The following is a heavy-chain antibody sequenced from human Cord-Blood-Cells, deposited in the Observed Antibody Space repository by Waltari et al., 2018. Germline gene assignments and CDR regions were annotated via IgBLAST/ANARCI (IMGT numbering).Heavy chain of an antibody. Sequence: QLQLQESGPGLVKPSETLSLTCTVSGGSISSSSYYWGWIRQPPGKGLEWIGSIYYSGSTSYNPSRKSRVTISVDTSKNQFSMKRSSVTAADTAVYYCATRLITGTDYWGQGTLVTVSS. V-gene: IGHV4-39*01. J-gene: IGHJ4*02. CDR1: GGSISSSSYY. CDR2: IYYSGST. CDR3: ATRLITGTDY. D-gene: IGHD1-20*01.